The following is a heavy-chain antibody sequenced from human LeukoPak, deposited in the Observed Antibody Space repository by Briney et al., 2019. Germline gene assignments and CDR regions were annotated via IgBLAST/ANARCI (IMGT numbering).Heavy chain of an antibody. J-gene: IGHJ6*04. Sequence: SLRLSCAASGFTFSSYWMSWVRQAPGKGLEWVANIKQDGSEKYYVDSVKGRFTISRDNAKNTLYLQMNSLRAEDTAIYYCARDRAADRDGMDVWGKGTTVTVSS. CDR3: ARDRAADRDGMDV. CDR2: IKQDGSEK. CDR1: GFTFSSYW. V-gene: IGHV3-7*01.